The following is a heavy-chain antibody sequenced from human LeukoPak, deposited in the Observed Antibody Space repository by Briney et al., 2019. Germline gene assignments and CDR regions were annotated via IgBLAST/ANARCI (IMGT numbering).Heavy chain of an antibody. V-gene: IGHV4-59*01. D-gene: IGHD5-12*01. CDR3: ARAIYSGYDFLYYYYMDV. CDR2: IYYSGST. Sequence: SETLSLTCTVSGGSIRSYYWNWIRQPPGKGLEWIGYIYYSGSTNYNPSLKSRVTISVDTSKNQFSLKLSSVTAADTAVYYCARAIYSGYDFLYYYYMDVWGKGTTVTVSS. J-gene: IGHJ6*03. CDR1: GGSIRSYY.